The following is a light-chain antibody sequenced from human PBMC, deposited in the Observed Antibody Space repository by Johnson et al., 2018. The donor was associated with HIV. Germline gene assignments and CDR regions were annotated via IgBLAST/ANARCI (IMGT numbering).Light chain of an antibody. J-gene: IGLJ1*01. CDR3: GTWDSSLSAGRV. V-gene: IGLV1-51*01. CDR1: SSNIGNNF. CDR2: DNN. Sequence: SVLTQPPSVSAAPGQRVTISCSGSSSNIGNNFVSWYQQLPGTAPKVLIYDNNKRPSGIPDRFSGSKSGTSATLGITGLQTGDEADYYCGTWDSSLSAGRVFGTGTKVTVL.